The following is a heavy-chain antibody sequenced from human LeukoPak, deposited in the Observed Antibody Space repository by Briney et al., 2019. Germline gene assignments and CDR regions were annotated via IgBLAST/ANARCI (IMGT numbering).Heavy chain of an antibody. J-gene: IGHJ4*02. D-gene: IGHD2-2*02. CDR3: ARAPSGWLYRIDY. CDR2: IGTVGDT. V-gene: IGHV3-13*04. CDR1: GFTFSSYD. Sequence: GGSLRLSCAASGFTFSSYDMHWVRQATGKGLEWVSAIGTVGDTYYLDSVKGRFTVSRENAKNSFYLQMNSLTAGDTAVYYCARAPSGWLYRIDYWGQGTLVTVSS.